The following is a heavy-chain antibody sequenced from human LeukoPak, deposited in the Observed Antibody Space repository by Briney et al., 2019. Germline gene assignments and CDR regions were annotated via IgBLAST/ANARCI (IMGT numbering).Heavy chain of an antibody. D-gene: IGHD2-2*01. J-gene: IGHJ4*02. CDR1: GFTFSRAT. V-gene: IGHV3-33*08. Sequence: GGSLRLSCVVSGFTFSRATMNWVRQAPGKGLEWVAIIWYDGSNKYYADSVKGRFTVSKDNSKNTLYLQMNSLRAEDTAVYYCATDQYHLPDYWGQGTLVTVSS. CDR2: IWYDGSNK. CDR3: ATDQYHLPDY.